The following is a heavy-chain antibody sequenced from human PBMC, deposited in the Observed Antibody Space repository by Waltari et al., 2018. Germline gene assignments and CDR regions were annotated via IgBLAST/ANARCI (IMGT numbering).Heavy chain of an antibody. Sequence: EVQLVQSGAEVKKPGATVKISCKASGYTFTAYYMHWVQQAPGKGLEWMGRVDPEDGETIYAEKFQGRVTITADTSTDTAYMELSSLRSEDTAVYYCATTTPVYSSGWYPDYWGQGTLVTVSS. CDR1: GYTFTAYY. D-gene: IGHD6-19*01. CDR3: ATTTPVYSSGWYPDY. V-gene: IGHV1-69-2*01. CDR2: VDPEDGET. J-gene: IGHJ4*02.